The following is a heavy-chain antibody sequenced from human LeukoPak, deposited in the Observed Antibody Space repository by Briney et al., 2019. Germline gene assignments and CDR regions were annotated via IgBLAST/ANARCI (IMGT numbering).Heavy chain of an antibody. CDR2: ISGSGGST. J-gene: IGHJ4*02. CDR1: GFTFSSYS. CDR3: AKRIAYGSGSYYFDY. V-gene: IGHV3-23*01. D-gene: IGHD3-10*01. Sequence: HPGGSLRLSCAASGFTFSSYSMNWVRQAPGKGLEWVSAISGSGGSTYYADSVKGRFTISRDNSKNTLYLQMNSLRAEDTAVYYCAKRIAYGSGSYYFDYWGQGTLATVSS.